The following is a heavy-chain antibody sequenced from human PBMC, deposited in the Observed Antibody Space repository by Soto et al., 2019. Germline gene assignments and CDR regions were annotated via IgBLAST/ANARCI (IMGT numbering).Heavy chain of an antibody. CDR1: GFIFSSYA. J-gene: IGHJ4*02. CDR2: IAYDGRNK. Sequence: QVPLVESGGGVVQPGRSLRLSCAASGFIFSSYAMHWVRQAPGKGLEWVAVIAYDGRNKYYADSVKGRFTISRDSSKNTRYLQMNSLRIEDTAVYYCARELERVFDYWGQGTLVTVSS. D-gene: IGHD1-1*01. CDR3: ARELERVFDY. V-gene: IGHV3-30*04.